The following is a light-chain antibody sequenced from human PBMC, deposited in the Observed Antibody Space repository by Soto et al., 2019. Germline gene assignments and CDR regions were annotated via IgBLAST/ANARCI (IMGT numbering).Light chain of an antibody. V-gene: IGKV1-39*01. CDR1: QSISSY. Sequence: DIQMTQSPSSLSASVGDRVTITCRASQSISSYLNWYQQKPGKAPKLLIYAASSLQRGVPSRFSGSGSGTDFTLTISSLQPGDFATYYGQQSSSTLLIFTFGPGTKVDIK. J-gene: IGKJ3*01. CDR2: AAS. CDR3: QQSSSTLLIFT.